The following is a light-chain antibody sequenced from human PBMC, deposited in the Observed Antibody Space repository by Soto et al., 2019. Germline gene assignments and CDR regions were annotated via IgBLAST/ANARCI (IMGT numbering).Light chain of an antibody. J-gene: IGKJ1*01. CDR3: QQYGSSPRT. V-gene: IGKV3-20*01. CDR2: GAS. Sequence: ELVLTQSPSTLSLSPGERATLSCRASQTVTSNYLAWYQQKPGQAPRLLIYGASGRATGIPDRFSGSGSGTDFTLTISRVEPEDFAVYYCQQYGSSPRTFGHGTKVDIK. CDR1: QTVTSNY.